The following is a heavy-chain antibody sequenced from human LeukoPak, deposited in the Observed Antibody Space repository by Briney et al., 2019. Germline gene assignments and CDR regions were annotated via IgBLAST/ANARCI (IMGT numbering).Heavy chain of an antibody. V-gene: IGHV4-61*02. CDR1: GGSISSGSYF. Sequence: SETLSLTCTVSGGSISSGSYFWSWVRQPAGKGLEWIGRFYTTGSTTYNPSLKSRVTISVDKSKNQFSLKLSSVTAAGTAVYYCARDQQQLVLDYWGQGALVTVSS. J-gene: IGHJ4*02. D-gene: IGHD6-13*01. CDR2: FYTTGST. CDR3: ARDQQQLVLDY.